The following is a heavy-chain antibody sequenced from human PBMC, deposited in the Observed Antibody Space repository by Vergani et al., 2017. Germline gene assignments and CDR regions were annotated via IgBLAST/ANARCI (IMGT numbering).Heavy chain of an antibody. CDR3: ARRIVVEPGIPRVDWLDP. J-gene: IGHJ5*02. CDR1: EFTFSDVW. V-gene: IGHV3-15*01. Sequence: EGQLVESGGGLVKPGGSLRLSCAASEFTFSDVWMSWVRQAPGKGLEWIGRIRSKNDGGTADYAAPLKGRFTISRDDSKDSAFLLVNNLKTEDTAVYYCARRIVVEPGIPRVDWLDPWGPGTLVTVSS. D-gene: IGHD2-21*01. CDR2: IRSKNDGGTA.